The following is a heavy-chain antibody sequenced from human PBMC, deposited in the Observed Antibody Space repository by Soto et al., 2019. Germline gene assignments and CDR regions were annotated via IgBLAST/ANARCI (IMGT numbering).Heavy chain of an antibody. CDR2: IYPGDSDT. Sequence: ASLNISCNACRDSFTADFSGCLRRKQRKGLEWMGIIYPGDSDTKYSPSLQGQVSISADTSISTAYLQWTSLKASDTAMYYCARSRRGAYSSGWYSPQGYYNYGIDVWGQRAKVSVSS. V-gene: IGHV5-51*01. CDR1: RDSFTADF. J-gene: IGHJ6*02. CDR3: ARSRRGAYSSGWYSPQGYYNYGIDV. D-gene: IGHD6-19*01.